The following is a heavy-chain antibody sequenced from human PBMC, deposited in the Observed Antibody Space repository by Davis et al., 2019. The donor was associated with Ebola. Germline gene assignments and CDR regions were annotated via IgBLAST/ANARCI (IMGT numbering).Heavy chain of an antibody. CDR1: GFTFSSYG. CDR3: AKARPYDYVWGSYRREFDY. D-gene: IGHD3-16*02. CDR2: IRYDGSNK. J-gene: IGHJ4*02. Sequence: PGGSLRLSCAASGFTFSSYGMHWVRQAPGKGLEWVAFIRYDGSNKYYADSVKGRFTISRDNSKNTLYLQMNSLRAEDTAVYYCAKARPYDYVWGSYRREFDYWGQGTLVTVSS. V-gene: IGHV3-30*02.